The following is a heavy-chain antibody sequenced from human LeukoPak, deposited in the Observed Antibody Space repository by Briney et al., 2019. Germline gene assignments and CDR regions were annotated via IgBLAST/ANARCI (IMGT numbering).Heavy chain of an antibody. V-gene: IGHV3-9*01. CDR2: ISWNSGSI. J-gene: IGHJ4*02. Sequence: GGSLRLSCAASGFTFSSYAMSWVRQAPGKGLEWVSGISWNSGSIGYADSVKGRFTISRDNAKNSLYLQMNSLRAEDTALYYCAKDIGDSSSWPDYWGQGTLVTVSS. D-gene: IGHD6-13*01. CDR3: AKDIGDSSSWPDY. CDR1: GFTFSSYA.